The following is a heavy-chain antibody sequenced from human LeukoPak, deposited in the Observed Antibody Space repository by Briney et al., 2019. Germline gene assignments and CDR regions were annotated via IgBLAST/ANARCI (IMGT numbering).Heavy chain of an antibody. D-gene: IGHD5-18*01. V-gene: IGHV4-39*07. J-gene: IGHJ4*02. Sequence: SETLSLTCTVSGGSISKSSYYWGWIRQPPGKGLEWIGSINYSGSTYYSPSLKSRVTISVDTSKNQFSLKLSSVTAADTAVYYCARVDTATVFPYYWGQGTLVTVSS. CDR3: ARVDTATVFPYY. CDR1: GGSISKSSYY. CDR2: INYSGST.